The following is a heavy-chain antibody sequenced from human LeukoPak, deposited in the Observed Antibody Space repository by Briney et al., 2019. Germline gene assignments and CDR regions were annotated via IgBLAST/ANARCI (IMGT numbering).Heavy chain of an antibody. V-gene: IGHV3-74*01. D-gene: IGHD3-16*01. Sequence: PGGSLRLSCAASGFTVSSYWMHWVRQAPGQGLVWVSRINTDGSSTNYADSVKGRFTISRDNAKNTVYLQMNSLRAEDTAVYYCANGALRLYYIDVWGKGTTVTVSS. CDR3: ANGALRLYYIDV. CDR1: GFTVSSYW. CDR2: INTDGSST. J-gene: IGHJ6*03.